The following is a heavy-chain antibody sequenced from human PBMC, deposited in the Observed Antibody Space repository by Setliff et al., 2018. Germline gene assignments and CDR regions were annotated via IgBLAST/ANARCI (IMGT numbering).Heavy chain of an antibody. CDR3: ARDQVGATYYPYYYYYYMDV. V-gene: IGHV3-48*01. J-gene: IGHJ6*03. D-gene: IGHD1-26*01. Sequence: PGGSLRLSCAASGFTFSSYSMNWVRQAPGKGLEWVSYISSSSSTIYYADSVKGRFTISRDNAKNSLYLQMNSLRAEDTAVYYCARDQVGATYYPYYYYYYMDVWGKGTTVTVSS. CDR2: ISSSSSTI. CDR1: GFTFSSYS.